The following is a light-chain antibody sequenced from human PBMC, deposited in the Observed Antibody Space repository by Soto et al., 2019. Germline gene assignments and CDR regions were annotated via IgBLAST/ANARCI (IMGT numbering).Light chain of an antibody. CDR3: QQYDGH. CDR1: QSINTW. Sequence: DIPMTQSPSTVSASVGDRVTITCRASQSINTWLAWYQQKPGKAPRVLIYDASSLQSGVPSRFSGSGSGTEFAVTISSLEPDDFATYYCQQYDGHFGQGTKLEIK. J-gene: IGKJ2*01. V-gene: IGKV1-5*01. CDR2: DAS.